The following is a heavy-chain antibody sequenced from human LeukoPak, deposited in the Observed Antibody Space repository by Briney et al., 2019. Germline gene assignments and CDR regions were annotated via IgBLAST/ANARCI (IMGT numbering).Heavy chain of an antibody. Sequence: SQTLSLTCAISGDSVSSNSAAWNWIRQSPSRGLEGLGRTYYRSKWYNAYAVSVKSRITINPATSKDQFSLQLNSVTPEDTAVYYCARDWATVDAFDIWGQGTMVTVSS. D-gene: IGHD4-17*01. CDR2: TYYRSKWYN. J-gene: IGHJ3*02. CDR1: GDSVSSNSAA. V-gene: IGHV6-1*01. CDR3: ARDWATVDAFDI.